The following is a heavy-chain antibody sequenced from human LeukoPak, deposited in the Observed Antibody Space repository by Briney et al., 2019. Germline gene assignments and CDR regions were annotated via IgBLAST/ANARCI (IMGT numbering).Heavy chain of an antibody. CDR1: GYSISSGHY. CDR2: IYRDGNT. Sequence: PSETLSLTCAVSGYSISSGHYWGWFRQPPGKGLEWLASIYRDGNTYYNPSLRSRVTISLDTSNNQFSLQLTSVTAADTALYYCARATLAGYTRGWSLGASDIWGQGTKVTVSP. J-gene: IGHJ3*02. V-gene: IGHV4-38-2*01. CDR3: ARATLAGYTRGWSLGASDI. D-gene: IGHD6-19*01.